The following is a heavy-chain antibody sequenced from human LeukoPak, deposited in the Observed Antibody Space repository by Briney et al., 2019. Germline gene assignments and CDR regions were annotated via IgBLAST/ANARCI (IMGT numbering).Heavy chain of an antibody. CDR1: GFTFSSYA. Sequence: GGSLRLSCAASGFTFSSYAMSWVRQAPGKGLEWVSTISGSGGSTYYADSVKGRFTISRDNSKNTLYLQMDSLRAEDTAVYYCAREGTLELSQGAFDIWGQGTMVTVSS. D-gene: IGHD1-7*01. V-gene: IGHV3-23*01. CDR2: ISGSGGST. CDR3: AREGTLELSQGAFDI. J-gene: IGHJ3*02.